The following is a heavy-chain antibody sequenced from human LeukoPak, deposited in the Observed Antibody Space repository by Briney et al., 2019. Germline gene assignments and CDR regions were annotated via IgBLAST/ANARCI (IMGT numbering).Heavy chain of an antibody. Sequence: SETLSLTCAVYGGSFSGYYWSWIRQPPGKGLEWIGEINHSGSTNYNPSLKSRVTISVDTSKNQFSLKLSSVTAADTAVYYCARRWRGGWYVGAFDIWGQGTMVTVSS. V-gene: IGHV4-34*01. CDR1: GGSFSGYY. D-gene: IGHD6-19*01. CDR2: INHSGST. J-gene: IGHJ3*02. CDR3: ARRWRGGWYVGAFDI.